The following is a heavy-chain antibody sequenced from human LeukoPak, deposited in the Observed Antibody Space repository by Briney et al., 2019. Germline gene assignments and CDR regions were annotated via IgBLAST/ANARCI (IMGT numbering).Heavy chain of an antibody. CDR2: ISYDGSNK. Sequence: PGRSLRLSCAASGFTFSSYGMHWVRQAPGKGLEWVAVISYDGSNKYYADSVKGRFTISRDNSKNTLYLQMNSLRAEDTAVYYCAKASAPMVRGVINPQPDYWGQGTLVTVSS. CDR1: GFTFSSYG. J-gene: IGHJ4*02. V-gene: IGHV3-30*18. CDR3: AKASAPMVRGVINPQPDY. D-gene: IGHD3-10*01.